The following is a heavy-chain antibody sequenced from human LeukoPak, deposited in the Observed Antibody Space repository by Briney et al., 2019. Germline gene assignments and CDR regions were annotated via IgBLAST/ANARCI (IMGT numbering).Heavy chain of an antibody. CDR1: GGTFSSYA. CDR3: ARLGSGSYYPQY. Sequence: ASVKVSCKASGGTFSSYAISWVRQAPGQGLEWMGGIIPIFGTANYAQKFQGRVTITADESMSTAYMELSSLRSEDTAVYYCARLGSGSYYPQYWGQGTLVTVSS. D-gene: IGHD3-10*01. J-gene: IGHJ4*02. V-gene: IGHV1-69*01. CDR2: IIPIFGTA.